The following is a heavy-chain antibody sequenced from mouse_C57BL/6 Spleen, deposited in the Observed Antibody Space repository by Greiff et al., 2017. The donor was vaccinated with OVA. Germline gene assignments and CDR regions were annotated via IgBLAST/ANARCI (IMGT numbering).Heavy chain of an antibody. D-gene: IGHD2-1*01. J-gene: IGHJ1*03. V-gene: IGHV5-16*01. CDR1: GFTFSDYY. CDR3: ARGGIYYDV. CDR2: INYDGSST. Sequence: EVQRVESEGGLVQPGSSMKLSCTASGFTFSDYYMAWVRQVPEKGLEWVANINYDGSSTYYLDSLKSRFIISRDNAKNILYLQMSSLKSEDTATYYCARGGIYYDVWGTGTTVTVSS.